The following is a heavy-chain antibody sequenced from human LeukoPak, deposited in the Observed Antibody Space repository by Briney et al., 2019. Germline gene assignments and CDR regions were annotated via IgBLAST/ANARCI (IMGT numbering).Heavy chain of an antibody. D-gene: IGHD3-10*01. Sequence: PGRSLRLSCAASGFTFSSYGMHWVRQAPGKGLEWVAFIGYDGNNKYYADFVKGRFTISRDSSKNTLYLQMNSLRAEDDTAVYYCATRNFDDSGIYALGYWGQGTLVTVSS. CDR2: IGYDGNNK. J-gene: IGHJ4*02. CDR3: ATRNFDDSGIYALGY. V-gene: IGHV3-33*01. CDR1: GFTFSSYG.